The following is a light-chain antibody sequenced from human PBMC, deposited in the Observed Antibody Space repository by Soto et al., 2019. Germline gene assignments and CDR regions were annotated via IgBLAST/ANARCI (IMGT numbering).Light chain of an antibody. CDR1: SSDVGGYNY. CDR3: CSYEGSYTLV. CDR2: DVS. V-gene: IGLV2-11*01. J-gene: IGLJ2*01. Sequence: QSALTQPRSVSGSPGQSVTISCTGTSSDVGGYNYVSWYQQHPGKAPKLMIYDVSKRPSGVPDRFSGSKSGNTASLTISGLQAEDEADYYCCSYEGSYTLVFGGGTKLTAL.